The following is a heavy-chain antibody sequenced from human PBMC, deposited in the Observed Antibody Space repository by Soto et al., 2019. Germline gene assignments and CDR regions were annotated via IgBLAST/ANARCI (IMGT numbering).Heavy chain of an antibody. J-gene: IGHJ4*02. CDR2: ISAYNGNT. V-gene: IGHV1-18*01. CDR3: ARDPPPPDY. CDR1: GYTFASYA. Sequence: QVQLVQSGAEVKKPGASVKVSCKASGYTFASYAISWMRQAPGQGLEWMGWISAYNGNTNYAQKLQGRVTMTTDTSTRTAYMELRSLRSEDTAVYYCARDPPPPDYWGPGTLVSVSS.